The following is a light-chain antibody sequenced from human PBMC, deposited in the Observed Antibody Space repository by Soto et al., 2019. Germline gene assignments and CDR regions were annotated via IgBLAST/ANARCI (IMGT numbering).Light chain of an antibody. CDR3: QQATDFPLT. CDR1: QDISTW. J-gene: IGKJ4*01. CDR2: AAS. V-gene: IGKV1-12*01. Sequence: DVRMTQSPSSVSASVGDRVTITCRASQDISTWLAWYQQKPGKAPKVLIYAASNLHGGVPSRFSGSGSGTDFTLTISSLQPEDFATYYCQQATDFPLTFGGGTKVEIK.